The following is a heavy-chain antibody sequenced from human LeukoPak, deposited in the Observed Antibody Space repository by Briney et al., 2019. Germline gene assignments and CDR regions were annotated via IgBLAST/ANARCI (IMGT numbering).Heavy chain of an antibody. CDR1: GYTFTGYY. V-gene: IGHV1-2*02. CDR2: INPNSGGT. D-gene: IGHD6-13*01. CDR3: ARDSFSGIAASDAFDI. Sequence: GASVKVSCKASGYTFTGYYMHWVRQAPGQGLEWMGWINPNSGGTDYAQKFQGRVTMTRDTSISTAYMELSRLRSDDTAVYYCARDSFSGIAASDAFDIWGQGTMVTVSS. J-gene: IGHJ3*02.